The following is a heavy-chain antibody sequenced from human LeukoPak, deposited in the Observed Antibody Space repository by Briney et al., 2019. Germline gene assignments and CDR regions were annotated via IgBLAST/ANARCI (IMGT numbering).Heavy chain of an antibody. D-gene: IGHD3-9*01. V-gene: IGHV1-2*02. CDR2: INPNSGGT. CDR1: GYSFTGYD. CDR3: ARDREGYYDILTGYYGVGAFDI. J-gene: IGHJ3*02. Sequence: ASVKLSFKASGYSFTGYDMHWVRQAPGQGLEWMGWINPNSGGTNYAQKFQGRVTMTRDTSISTAYIELSRLRSDDTAVYYCARDREGYYDILTGYYGVGAFDIWGQGTMVTVSS.